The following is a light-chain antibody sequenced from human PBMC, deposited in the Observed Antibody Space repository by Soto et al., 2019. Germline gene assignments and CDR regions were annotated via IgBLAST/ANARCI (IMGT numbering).Light chain of an antibody. Sequence: IQMTQSPPSLSASQGDRITINCRASQAINNFLHWYQKKPGKAPERLILAASTFQTGVPTRFRGNGPWTDFTRTISNLQPEYFATYYCQQAYHLDRSFGQGTKV. CDR2: AAS. CDR3: QQAYHLDRS. V-gene: IGKV1-39*01. CDR1: QAINNF. J-gene: IGKJ1*01.